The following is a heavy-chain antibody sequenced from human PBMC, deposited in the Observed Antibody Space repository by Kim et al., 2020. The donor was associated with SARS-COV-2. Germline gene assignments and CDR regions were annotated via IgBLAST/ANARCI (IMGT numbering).Heavy chain of an antibody. D-gene: IGHD3-10*01. CDR1: GFTFSNHE. CDR2: ISSTSSTV. V-gene: IGHV3-48*03. Sequence: GGSLRLSCVASGFTFSNHEMNWVRQAPGKGLEWVSFISSTSSTVFYTDSVRGRFTISRDNAQNALYLQVDSLRAEDSALYYCVGESTGSYVGENYFDFWGQGTLVTVSS. J-gene: IGHJ4*02. CDR3: VGESTGSYVGENYFDF.